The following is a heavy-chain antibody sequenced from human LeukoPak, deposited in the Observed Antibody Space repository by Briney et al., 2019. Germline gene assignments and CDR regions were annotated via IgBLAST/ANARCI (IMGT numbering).Heavy chain of an antibody. J-gene: IGHJ4*02. CDR2: IYWNDDK. D-gene: IGHD3-3*01. CDR3: AHGYYDFWSGYYTDYFDY. Sequence: GPTLVNATQTLTLTCTFSGFSLSTSGVSVGWQRQPPGKALEWLTIIYWNDDKRYSPSLKSRLTITKDTSKNQVVLTMTNMDPVDTATYYCAHGYYDFWSGYYTDYFDYWGQGTLVTVSS. V-gene: IGHV2-5*01. CDR1: GFSLSTSGVS.